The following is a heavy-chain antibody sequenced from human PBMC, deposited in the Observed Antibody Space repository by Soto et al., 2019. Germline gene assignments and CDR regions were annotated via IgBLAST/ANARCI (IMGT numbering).Heavy chain of an antibody. V-gene: IGHV3-21*01. J-gene: IGHJ6*02. D-gene: IGHD2-15*01. CDR2: ISPSTSHI. Sequence: EVHLVESGGGLVKPGGSLRLSCAVSGFTFSSCTMNWVRQAPGKGLELVSSISPSTSHIYYADSVKGRFTISRDNAKNSLFLQMNSLRAEDTAVYYCSGCSGGACHQNYGMDVWGQGTTVTVSS. CDR1: GFTFSSCT. CDR3: SGCSGGACHQNYGMDV.